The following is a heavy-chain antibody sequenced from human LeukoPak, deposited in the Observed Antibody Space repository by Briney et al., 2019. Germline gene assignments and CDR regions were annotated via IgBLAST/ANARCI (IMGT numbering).Heavy chain of an antibody. CDR2: INHSGST. J-gene: IGHJ4*02. CDR3: ARRSRGGQQLVPHDY. CDR1: GGSFSGYY. D-gene: IGHD6-13*01. V-gene: IGHV4-34*01. Sequence: SETLSLTCAVYGGSFSGYYWSWIRQPPGKGLEWIGEINHSGSTNYNPSLKSRVTISVDTSKNQFSLKLSSVTAADTAVYYCARRSRGGQQLVPHDYWGQGTLVTVSS.